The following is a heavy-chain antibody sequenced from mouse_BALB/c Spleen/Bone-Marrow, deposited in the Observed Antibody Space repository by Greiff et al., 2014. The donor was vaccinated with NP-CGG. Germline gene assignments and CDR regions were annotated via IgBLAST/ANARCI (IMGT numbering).Heavy chain of an antibody. J-gene: IGHJ4*01. CDR3: ARGVTTGAMDN. CDR1: GYTFTDYS. Sequence: QVQLQQSGAELVRPGVSVKISCKGSGYTFTDYSIHWIKQSHAKSLEWIGAISTYYGDATNNQKFKGKATLTVDESSSTAYMELARLASEDSVIYYCARGVTTGAMDNWGQGTSVTVSS. V-gene: IGHV1-67*01. CDR2: ISTYYGDA. D-gene: IGHD1-1*01.